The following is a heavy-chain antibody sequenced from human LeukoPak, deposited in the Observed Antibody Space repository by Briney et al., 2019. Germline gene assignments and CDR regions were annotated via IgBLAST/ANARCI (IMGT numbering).Heavy chain of an antibody. Sequence: SQTLSLTCAISGDSVSSNSAAWNWIRQSPSRGLVWLGRTYYRSKWYNDYAVSVKSRITINPDTSKNQFSLQLNSVTPEDTAVYYCARGPGIAAAGTGGVGAFDIWGQGTMVTVSS. CDR3: ARGPGIAAAGTGGVGAFDI. CDR1: GDSVSSNSAA. CDR2: TYYRSKWYN. V-gene: IGHV6-1*01. D-gene: IGHD6-13*01. J-gene: IGHJ3*02.